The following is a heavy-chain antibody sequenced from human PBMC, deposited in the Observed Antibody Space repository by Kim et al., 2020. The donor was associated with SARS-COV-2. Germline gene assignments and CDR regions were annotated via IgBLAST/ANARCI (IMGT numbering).Heavy chain of an antibody. CDR1: GYSFTSYW. CDR2: IYPGDSDT. CDR3: ARTLDYYDSSGYFPYNWFDP. Sequence: GESLQISCKGSGYSFTSYWIGWVRQMPGKGLEWMGIIYPGDSDTRYSPSFQGQVTISADKSISTAYLQWSSLKASDTAMYYCARTLDYYDSSGYFPYNWFDPWGQGTLVTVSS. J-gene: IGHJ5*02. V-gene: IGHV5-51*01. D-gene: IGHD3-22*01.